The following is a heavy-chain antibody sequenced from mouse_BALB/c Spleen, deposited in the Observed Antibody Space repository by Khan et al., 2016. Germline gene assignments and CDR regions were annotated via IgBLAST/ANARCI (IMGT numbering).Heavy chain of an antibody. CDR2: INPDSSTI. J-gene: IGHJ4*01. D-gene: IGHD1-1*02. Sequence: EVKLLESGGGLVQPGGSLKLSCAASGFDLSRYWMSWVRQAPGKGLEWIGEINPDSSTINYTPSLKDKFIISRDNAKNTLYLQMSKVRSEDTALXSCARGGGNGRAMDYWGQGTAVTVSS. CDR3: ARGGGNGRAMDY. CDR1: GFDLSRYW. V-gene: IGHV4-1*02.